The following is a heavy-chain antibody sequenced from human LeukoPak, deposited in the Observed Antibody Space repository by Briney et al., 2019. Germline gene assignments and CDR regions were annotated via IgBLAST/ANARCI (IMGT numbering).Heavy chain of an antibody. CDR2: ISWNSGSI. CDR3: AKDPVPAAILGNWFDP. Sequence: GGSLRLSCAASGFTFDDYAMHWVRQAPGKGLEWVSGISWNSGSIGYADPVKGRFTISRDNAKNSLYLQMNSLRAEDTALYYCAKDPVPAAILGNWFDPWGQGTLVTVSS. D-gene: IGHD2-2*02. CDR1: GFTFDDYA. J-gene: IGHJ5*02. V-gene: IGHV3-9*01.